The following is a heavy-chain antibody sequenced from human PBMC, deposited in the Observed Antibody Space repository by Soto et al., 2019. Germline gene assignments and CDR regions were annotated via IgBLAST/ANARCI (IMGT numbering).Heavy chain of an antibody. CDR2: INGNDGST. CDR3: ARGPGMGATDY. Sequence: ASVKVSCKASGYTFSNYYMHWVRQAPGQGLEWLGIINGNDGSTTYSQKFQDRVTMTRDTSTSTVYMDLSSLRFEDTAVYYCARGPGMGATDYWGQGILVTVSS. J-gene: IGHJ4*02. V-gene: IGHV1-46*01. D-gene: IGHD1-26*01. CDR1: GYTFSNYY.